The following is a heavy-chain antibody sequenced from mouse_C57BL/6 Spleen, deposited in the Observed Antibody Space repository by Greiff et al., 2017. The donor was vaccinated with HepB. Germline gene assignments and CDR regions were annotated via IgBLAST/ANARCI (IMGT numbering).Heavy chain of an antibody. CDR1: GYTFTDCN. J-gene: IGHJ1*03. CDR3: ARSHYDYDGDWYFDV. Sequence: EVQLQQSGPELVKPGASVKIPCKASGYTFTDCNMDWVKQSHGKSLEWIGDINPNNGGTIYNQKFKGKATLTVDKSSSTAYMELRSLTSEDTAVYYCARSHYDYDGDWYFDVWGTGTTVTVSS. D-gene: IGHD2-4*01. CDR2: INPNNGGT. V-gene: IGHV1-18*01.